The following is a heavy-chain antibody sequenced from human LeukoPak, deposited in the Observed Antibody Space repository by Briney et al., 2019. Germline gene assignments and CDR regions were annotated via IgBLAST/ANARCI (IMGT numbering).Heavy chain of an antibody. CDR2: IYYSGST. D-gene: IGHD1-26*01. V-gene: IGHV4-59*01. CDR1: GGSISSYY. Sequence: SETLSLTCTVSGGSISSYYWSWIRQPPGKGLEWIGYIYYSGSTNYNPPLKSRVTISVDTSKNQFSLKLSSVTAADTAVYYCARDGVGFFDYWGQGTLVTVSS. J-gene: IGHJ4*02. CDR3: ARDGVGFFDY.